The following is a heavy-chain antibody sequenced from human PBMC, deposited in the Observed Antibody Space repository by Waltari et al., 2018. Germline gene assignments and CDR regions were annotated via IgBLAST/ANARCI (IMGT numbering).Heavy chain of an antibody. CDR1: GGSTSSCY. CDR3: ARFLPDRGYNYGYNY. CDR2: IYYSGST. D-gene: IGHD5-18*01. J-gene: IGHJ4*02. Sequence: QVQLQESGPGLVKPSETLSLTCTVSGGSTSSCYWSWIRHPPWKGLEWIGYIYYSGSTNYNPSLKSRVTISVDTSKNQFSLKLSAVTAADTAVYYCARFLPDRGYNYGYNYWGQGTLVTVSS. V-gene: IGHV4-59*01.